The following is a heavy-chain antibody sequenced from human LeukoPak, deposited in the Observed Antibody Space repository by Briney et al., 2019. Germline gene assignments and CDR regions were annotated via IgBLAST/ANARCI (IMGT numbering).Heavy chain of an antibody. V-gene: IGHV3-9*01. CDR2: ISWNSGSI. J-gene: IGHJ4*02. CDR3: AKDNCSGGSCYSLDY. Sequence: GGSLRLSCAASGFTFYDYAMHWVRQAPGKGLEWVSGISWNSGSIGYADSVKGRFTISRDNAKNSLYLQMNSLRAEDTALYYCAKDNCSGGSCYSLDYWGQGTLVTVSS. CDR1: GFTFYDYA. D-gene: IGHD2-15*01.